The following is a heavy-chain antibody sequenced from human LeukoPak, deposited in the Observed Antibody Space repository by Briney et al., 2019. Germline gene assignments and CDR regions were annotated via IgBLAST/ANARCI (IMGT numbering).Heavy chain of an antibody. CDR2: IYHSGST. CDR3: ASYSGYEKVSLDY. V-gene: IGHV4-38-2*02. CDR1: GYSISSGYY. D-gene: IGHD5-12*01. Sequence: PSETLSLTCTVSGYSISSGYYWGWIRQPPGKGLEWIGSIYHSGSTYYNPSLKSRVTISVDTSKNQFSLKLSPVTAADTAVYYCASYSGYEKVSLDYWGQGTLVTVSS. J-gene: IGHJ4*02.